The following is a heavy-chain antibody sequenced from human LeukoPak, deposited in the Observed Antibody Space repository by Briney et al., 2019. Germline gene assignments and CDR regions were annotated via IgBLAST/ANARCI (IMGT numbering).Heavy chain of an antibody. J-gene: IGHJ4*02. CDR2: FDAEDGET. Sequence: GASVKVSCKVSGYTLTELSMHWVRQAPGKGLEWMGGFDAEDGETIYAQKFQGRVTMTEDTSTDTAYTELSSLTSEDTAVYYCATDGNYYDSSGYYKRWGQGTLVTVSS. CDR1: GYTLTELS. CDR3: ATDGNYYDSSGYYKR. D-gene: IGHD3-22*01. V-gene: IGHV1-24*01.